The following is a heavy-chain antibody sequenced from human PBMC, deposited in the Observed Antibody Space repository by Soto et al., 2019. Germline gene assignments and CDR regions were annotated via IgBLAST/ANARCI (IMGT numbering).Heavy chain of an antibody. J-gene: IGHJ4*02. CDR2: ISYDGSNK. V-gene: IGHV3-30-3*01. CDR3: ARDAIEYSGFGYFDY. CDR1: GFTFSSYA. Sequence: QVQLVESGGGVVQPGRSLRLSCAASGFTFSSYAMHWVRQAPGKGLEWMAVISYDGSNKYYADSVKGRFTISRDNSKNTLYLQMNSLRAEDTAVYYCARDAIEYSGFGYFDYWGQGTLVTVSS. D-gene: IGHD2-21*01.